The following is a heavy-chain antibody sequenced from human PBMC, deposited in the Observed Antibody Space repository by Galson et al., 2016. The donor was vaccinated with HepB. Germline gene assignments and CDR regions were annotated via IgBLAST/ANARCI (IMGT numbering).Heavy chain of an antibody. CDR3: AKAKLVVGSAYEY. Sequence: SLRLSCAASGFSFSTSGMSWVRQTPGRGLEWVSGITSSGGTTHYADSVKGRFTISRDNSRNTLYLQMNSLRVEDTAVYYCAKAKLVVGSAYEYWGQGTLVTVSS. J-gene: IGHJ4*02. V-gene: IGHV3-23*01. CDR1: GFSFSTSG. D-gene: IGHD2-21*01. CDR2: ITSSGGTT.